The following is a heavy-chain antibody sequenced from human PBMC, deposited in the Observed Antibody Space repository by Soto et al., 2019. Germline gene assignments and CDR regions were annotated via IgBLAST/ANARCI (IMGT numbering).Heavy chain of an antibody. Sequence: GGSLRLSCAASGFTFSSYSMNWVRQAPGKGLEWVSSISSSSSYIYYTDSVKGRFTISRDNAKNSLYLLMTSLRAEDAAVYYCAREGGLRADAFDIWGQGTMVTVSS. CDR1: GFTFSSYS. CDR3: AREGGLRADAFDI. CDR2: ISSSSSYI. D-gene: IGHD3-16*01. V-gene: IGHV3-21*01. J-gene: IGHJ3*02.